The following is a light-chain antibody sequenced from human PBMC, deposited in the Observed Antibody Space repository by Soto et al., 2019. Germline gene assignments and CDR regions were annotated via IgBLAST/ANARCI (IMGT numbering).Light chain of an antibody. J-gene: IGKJ3*01. V-gene: IGKV1-27*01. Sequence: DIQMTQSPSSLSASVGDRVTITCRASQGISNYVAWYQQKPGKVPKLLIFPASTLQSGVPSRFSGSGSGTDFTLTISSLQPEDVATYYCQKCNPVPHTFGPGTKVDLK. CDR3: QKCNPVPHT. CDR1: QGISNY. CDR2: PAS.